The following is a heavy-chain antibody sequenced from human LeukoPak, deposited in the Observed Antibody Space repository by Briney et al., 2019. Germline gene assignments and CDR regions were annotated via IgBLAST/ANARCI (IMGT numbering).Heavy chain of an antibody. CDR3: ARDPPGYYGSGRH. J-gene: IGHJ4*02. V-gene: IGHV1-69*13. Sequence: SVKVSCKTSGGTFSSYAISWVRQAPGQGLEWMGGIIPIFGTANYAQKFQGRVTITADESTSTACMELSSLRSEDTAVYYCARDPPGYYGSGRHWGQGTLVTVSS. CDR2: IIPIFGTA. CDR1: GGTFSSYA. D-gene: IGHD3-10*01.